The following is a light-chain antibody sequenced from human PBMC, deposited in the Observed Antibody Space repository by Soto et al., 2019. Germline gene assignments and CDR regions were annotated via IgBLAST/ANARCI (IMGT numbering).Light chain of an antibody. CDR1: QSVSSSY. CDR3: QQYGRSPPNT. CDR2: GAS. Sequence: EIVLTQSPGTLSLSPGERATLSCRASQSVSSSYLAWYQQKPGQAPRLLIYGASSRATGIPDRFSGSGSGTDFTLTISRLEPEDFEVYYCQQYGRSPPNTFGQGTRLEIK. V-gene: IGKV3-20*01. J-gene: IGKJ5*01.